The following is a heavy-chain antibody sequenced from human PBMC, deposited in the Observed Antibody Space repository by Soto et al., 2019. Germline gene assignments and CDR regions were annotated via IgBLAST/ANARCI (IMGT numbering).Heavy chain of an antibody. CDR3: AKDMIAVAGTAFDI. CDR1: GFTFDDYA. J-gene: IGHJ3*02. V-gene: IGHV3-9*01. Sequence: GGSLRLSCAASGFTFDDYAMHWVRQAPGKGLEWVSGISWNSGSIGYADSVKGRFTISRDNAKNSLYLQMNSLRAEDSALYYCAKDMIAVAGTAFDIWGQGTMVTVSS. CDR2: ISWNSGSI. D-gene: IGHD6-19*01.